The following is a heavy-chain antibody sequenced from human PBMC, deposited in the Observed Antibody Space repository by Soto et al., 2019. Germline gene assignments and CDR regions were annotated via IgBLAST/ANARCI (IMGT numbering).Heavy chain of an antibody. V-gene: IGHV3-21*01. Sequence: DSGGGLVKPGGSLRLSCAASGFTFSSYSMNWVRQAPGKGLEWVSSISSSSSYIYYADSVKGRFTISRDNAKNSLYLQMNSLRAEDTAVYYCARDHGLSSYAFDIWGQGTMVTVSS. CDR3: ARDHGLSSYAFDI. D-gene: IGHD2-15*01. CDR2: ISSSSSYI. CDR1: GFTFSSYS. J-gene: IGHJ3*02.